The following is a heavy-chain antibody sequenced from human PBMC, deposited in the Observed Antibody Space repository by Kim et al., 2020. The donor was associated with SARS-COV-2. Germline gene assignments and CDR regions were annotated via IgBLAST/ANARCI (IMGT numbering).Heavy chain of an antibody. V-gene: IGHV3-11*06. CDR3: ARSIWEIESHRIGVYFHH. J-gene: IGHJ1*01. Sequence: VRGRFTISRDNAKNSVFLQMNRLRAEDTAVYYCARSIWEIESHRIGVYFHHWGQGTLVTVSS. D-gene: IGHD3-10*01.